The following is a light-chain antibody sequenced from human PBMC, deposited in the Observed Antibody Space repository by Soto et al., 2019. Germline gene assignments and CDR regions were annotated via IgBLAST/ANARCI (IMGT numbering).Light chain of an antibody. V-gene: IGLV3-21*04. CDR1: NIGSKS. CDR3: QVWDSSSDNVV. J-gene: IGLJ2*01. CDR2: YAS. Sequence: SYELTQPPSVSVAPGKTARITCGGNNIGSKSVHWYQQKPGQAPVLVIYYASDRPSGIPERFSGSNSGNTATLTISRVDAGDEADYYCQVWDSSSDNVVFGGGTKLTVL.